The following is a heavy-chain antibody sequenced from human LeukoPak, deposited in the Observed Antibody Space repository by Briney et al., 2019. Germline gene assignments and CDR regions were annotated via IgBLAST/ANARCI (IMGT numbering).Heavy chain of an antibody. J-gene: IGHJ6*03. Sequence: PGGSLRLSCAASGFTFSSYSMNWVRQAPGKGLEWVSSISSTGGTTYYADSGKGRFTISRDNSKNTLYLQMNSLRAEDTAIYYCAKNGDRGAYCTGGTCYPYFYYYMDVWGKGTTVTI. D-gene: IGHD2-15*01. CDR1: GFTFSSYS. CDR3: AKNGDRGAYCTGGTCYPYFYYYMDV. CDR2: ISSTGGTT. V-gene: IGHV3-23*01.